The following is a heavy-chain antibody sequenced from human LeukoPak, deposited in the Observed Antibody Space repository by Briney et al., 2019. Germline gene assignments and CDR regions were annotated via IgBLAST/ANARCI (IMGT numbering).Heavy chain of an antibody. Sequence: PGGSLRLSCAASGFTFSSYAMHWVRQAPGKGLEWVAVISYDGSNKYYADSVKGRFTISRDNSKNTLYLQMNSLRAEDTAVYYCARDQAKGTFDYWGQGTLVTVSS. CDR3: ARDQAKGTFDY. J-gene: IGHJ4*02. V-gene: IGHV3-30-3*01. CDR2: ISYDGSNK. CDR1: GFTFSSYA.